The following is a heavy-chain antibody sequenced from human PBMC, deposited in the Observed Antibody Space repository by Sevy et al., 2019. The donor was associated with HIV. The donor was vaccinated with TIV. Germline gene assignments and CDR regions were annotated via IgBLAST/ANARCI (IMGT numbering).Heavy chain of an antibody. CDR1: GYTFTSYD. Sequence: ASVKVSCKASGYTFTSYDINWVRQATGQGLEWMGWMNPNRGNTGYAQKFQGRVTMTRNTSISTAYMELSSLRSEDTAVYYCAGRVLEPIRGIYYYCGMDVWGQGTTVTVSS. D-gene: IGHD1-1*01. J-gene: IGHJ6*02. CDR2: MNPNRGNT. CDR3: AGRVLEPIRGIYYYCGMDV. V-gene: IGHV1-8*01.